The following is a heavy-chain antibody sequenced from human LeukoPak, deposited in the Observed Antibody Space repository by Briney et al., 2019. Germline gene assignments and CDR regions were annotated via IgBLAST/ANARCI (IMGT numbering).Heavy chain of an antibody. D-gene: IGHD5-12*01. V-gene: IGHV4-39*02. CDR3: ARDQRGEWLRFRTNAFDI. CDR2: IYYSGST. CDR1: GGSISSSSYY. Sequence: PSETLSLTCTVSGGSISSSSYYWGWIRQPPGKGLEWIGRIYYSGSTYYNPSLKSRVTISVDTSKNQFSLKLSSVTAADTAVYYCARDQRGEWLRFRTNAFDIWGQGTMVTVSS. J-gene: IGHJ3*02.